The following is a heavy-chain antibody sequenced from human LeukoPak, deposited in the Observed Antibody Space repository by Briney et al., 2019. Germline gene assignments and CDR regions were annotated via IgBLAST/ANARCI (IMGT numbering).Heavy chain of an antibody. J-gene: IGHJ4*02. CDR2: IWYDGSNK. V-gene: IGHV3-33*01. Sequence: GGSLRLSCAASGFTFSSYGMHWVRQAPGKGLEWVAVIWYDGSNKYYADSVKGRFTISRDNSKNTLYLQMNSLRAEDTAVYYCAREGPRGNSQFDYWGQGTLVTVSS. CDR1: GFTFSSYG. D-gene: IGHD2/OR15-2a*01. CDR3: AREGPRGNSQFDY.